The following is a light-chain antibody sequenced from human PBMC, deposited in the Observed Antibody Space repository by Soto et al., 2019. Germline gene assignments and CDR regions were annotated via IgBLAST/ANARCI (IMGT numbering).Light chain of an antibody. J-gene: IGKJ4*01. V-gene: IGKV3-15*01. Sequence: EIVMTQSPATLSVSPGERATLSCRASQSVGRNLAWYQQKPGQAPRLLIYGVSTRATGIPARFSGSGSGTEFTLTISSLQSEDFAIYSCQQYNHWPPLTFGGGTKVEIK. CDR2: GVS. CDR3: QQYNHWPPLT. CDR1: QSVGRN.